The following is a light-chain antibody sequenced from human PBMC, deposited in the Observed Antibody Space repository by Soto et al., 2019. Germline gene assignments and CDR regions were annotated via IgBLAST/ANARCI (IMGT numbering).Light chain of an antibody. J-gene: IGKJ1*01. Sequence: DMPMNQYPSTLSASVGDRVTITCRASQSISSWLAWYQQKPGKAPKLLIYKASSLESGVPSRFSGSGSGTEFTLTISSLQPDDFATYYCQQYNSYPRTFGQGTKVDIK. CDR3: QQYNSYPRT. CDR2: KAS. V-gene: IGKV1-5*03. CDR1: QSISSW.